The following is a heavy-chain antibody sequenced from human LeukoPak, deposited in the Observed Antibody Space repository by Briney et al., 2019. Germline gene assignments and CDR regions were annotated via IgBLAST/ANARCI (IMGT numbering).Heavy chain of an antibody. V-gene: IGHV3-23*01. D-gene: IGHD1-26*01. CDR1: GFTLSSYA. Sequence: PGGSLRLSCAASGFTLSSYAMSWVRQAPRKGLEWVSAISGSGGSTYYADSVKGRFTISRDNSKNTLYLQMNSLRAEDTAVYYCAKVRSSGIYRGVFDYWGQGTLVTVSS. CDR3: AKVRSSGIYRGVFDY. J-gene: IGHJ4*02. CDR2: ISGSGGST.